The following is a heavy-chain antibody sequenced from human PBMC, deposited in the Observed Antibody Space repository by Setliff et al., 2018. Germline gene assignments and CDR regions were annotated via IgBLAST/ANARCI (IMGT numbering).Heavy chain of an antibody. Sequence: SETLSLTCTVSGASISSGDYHWGWIRQPPGKGLEWIGSINYSGITYYSPSLKSRVIVSVDTSKNQFSLKLSSVTAADTAVYYCARMSGFLYMDVWGKGTTVTVS. D-gene: IGHD3-3*01. V-gene: IGHV4-39*01. J-gene: IGHJ6*03. CDR3: ARMSGFLYMDV. CDR1: GASISSGDYH. CDR2: INYSGIT.